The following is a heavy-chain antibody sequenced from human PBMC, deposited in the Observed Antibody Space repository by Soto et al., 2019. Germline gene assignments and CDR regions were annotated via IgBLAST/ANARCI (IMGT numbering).Heavy chain of an antibody. J-gene: IGHJ4*02. V-gene: IGHV4-31*03. CDR3: ARRASSGRDPFYFDY. CDR2: IYYSGST. D-gene: IGHD6-6*01. Sequence: QVHLQESGPGLVKASQTLSLTCTVSGGSISGGGGYYWSWIRQHPGKGLEWIGYIYYSGSTYYNPSLKSRATISVDTSENHFSLKLSSVTAADTAVYYCARRASSGRDPFYFDYWGQGTLVAVSS. CDR1: GGSISGGGGYY.